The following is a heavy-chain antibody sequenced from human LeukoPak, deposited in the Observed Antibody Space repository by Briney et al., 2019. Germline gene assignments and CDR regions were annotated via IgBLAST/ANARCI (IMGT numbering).Heavy chain of an antibody. J-gene: IGHJ4*02. CDR2: IWYDGSNK. CDR1: GFTFSSYG. V-gene: IGHV3-33*01. CDR3: ARDPGWSGELIDY. Sequence: PGGSLRLSCAASGFTFSSYGMHWVRQAPGKGLEWVAVIWYDGSNKYYADSVKGRFTISRDNSKNTLYLQMNSLRAEDTAVYYCARDPGWSGELIDYWGQGTLVTVSS. D-gene: IGHD3-10*01.